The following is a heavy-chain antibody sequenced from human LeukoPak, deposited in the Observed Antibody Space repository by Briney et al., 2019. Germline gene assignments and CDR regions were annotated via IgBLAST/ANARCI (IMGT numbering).Heavy chain of an antibody. CDR3: ARRSTLYSSGRFYFDY. CDR2: ISAYNGNT. CDR1: GYTFTSYG. V-gene: IGHV1-18*01. D-gene: IGHD6-19*01. Sequence: EASVKVSCKASGYTFTSYGISWVRQAPGQGLEWMGWISAYNGNTNYAQKLQGRVTMTTDTSTSTAYMELRSLRSDDTAVYYCARRSTLYSSGRFYFDYWGQGTLVTVSS. J-gene: IGHJ4*02.